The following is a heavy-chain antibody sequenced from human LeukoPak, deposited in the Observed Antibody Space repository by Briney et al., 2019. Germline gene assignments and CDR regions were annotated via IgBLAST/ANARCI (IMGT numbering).Heavy chain of an antibody. Sequence: SETLSLTCSVSGYSIRSGYQWGWIRQAPGKGLEWIGSINYSGRTYDNPSLKSRVTISVDTSKNQFSLKLSSVTAADTAVYYCARWADTAMLYFDYWGQGTLVTVSS. CDR3: ARWADTAMLYFDY. V-gene: IGHV4-38-2*01. CDR2: INYSGRT. CDR1: GYSIRSGYQ. D-gene: IGHD5-18*01. J-gene: IGHJ4*02.